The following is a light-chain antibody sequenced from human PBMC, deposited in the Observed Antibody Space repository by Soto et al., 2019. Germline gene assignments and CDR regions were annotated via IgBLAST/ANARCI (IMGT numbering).Light chain of an antibody. CDR1: QGISSY. V-gene: IGKV1-8*01. J-gene: IGKJ2*01. Sequence: ALRMTKSPSSFSASTGDRVTITCRARQGISSYLACYQQKPGKAPKLLIYAASTLQSGVPSRFSGSGSGTDFTLTISCLQSEDFATYYCQQYYSYPYTFGQGTKLEIK. CDR2: AAS. CDR3: QQYYSYPYT.